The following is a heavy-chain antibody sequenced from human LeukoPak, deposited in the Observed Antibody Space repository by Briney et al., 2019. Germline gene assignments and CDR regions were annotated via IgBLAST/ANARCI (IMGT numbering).Heavy chain of an antibody. D-gene: IGHD6-13*01. CDR1: GFTFSSYS. J-gene: IGHJ4*02. V-gene: IGHV3-21*01. CDR3: ASTYSSSWYVVY. Sequence: GGSLRLSCAASGFTFSSYSMNWVRQAPGKGLEWFSSISSSSSYIYYADSVTGRFTISRDNAKNSLYLQMNSLRAEDTAVYYCASTYSSSWYVVYWGQGTLVTVSS. CDR2: ISSSSSYI.